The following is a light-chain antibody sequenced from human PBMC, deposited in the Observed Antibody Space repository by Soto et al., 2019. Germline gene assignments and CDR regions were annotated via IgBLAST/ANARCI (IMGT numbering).Light chain of an antibody. J-gene: IGKJ3*01. V-gene: IGKV1-8*01. CDR1: QGISSY. CDR3: QQYYSYPPFT. Sequence: AILMTHSPSSLSASTGDRVTITCRAIQGISSYVAWYQHQPGKATKLLIYAASTLQSGVPSRFSGSGSGTDFTLTISCLQSEDFSTYYCQQYYSYPPFTFGPGTKVDIK. CDR2: AAS.